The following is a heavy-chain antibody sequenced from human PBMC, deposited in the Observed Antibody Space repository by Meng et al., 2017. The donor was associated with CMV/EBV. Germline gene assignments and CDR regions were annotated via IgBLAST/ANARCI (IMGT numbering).Heavy chain of an antibody. J-gene: IGHJ4*02. Sequence: VSLRLSCAVYGGSFSGYYWSWIRQPPGKGLEWIGEINHSGSTNYNPSLKSRVTISVDTSKNQFSLKLSSVTAADTAVYYCALIKRGIGYWGQGTLVTVSS. D-gene: IGHD6-13*01. V-gene: IGHV4-34*01. CDR2: INHSGST. CDR3: ALIKRGIGY. CDR1: GGSFSGYY.